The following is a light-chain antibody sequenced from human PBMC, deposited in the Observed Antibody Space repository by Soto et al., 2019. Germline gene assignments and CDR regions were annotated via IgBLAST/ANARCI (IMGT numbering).Light chain of an antibody. CDR1: QSISSW. V-gene: IGKV1-12*01. CDR3: QQANSFPPT. CDR2: AAS. J-gene: IGKJ4*01. Sequence: DIQMTQSPSTLSASVGDRVTITCRASQSISSWVAWYQQKPGKAPKLLIYAASSLQSGVPSRFSGSGSGTDFTLTISSLQPEDFATYYCQQANSFPPTFGGGTKVEIK.